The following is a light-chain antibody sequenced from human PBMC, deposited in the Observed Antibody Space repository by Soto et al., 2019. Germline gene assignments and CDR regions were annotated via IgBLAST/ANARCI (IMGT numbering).Light chain of an antibody. CDR2: NDF. Sequence: SYELTQPPSVSVAPGQTARLTWGGNNIAGKSVHWYQQKPGQAPVLVVYNDFDRPSGIPERLSGSKSGDTATLTISGVEAGDEADYSCQVWDSSRDHSVFCGGTKRTVL. CDR3: QVWDSSRDHSV. V-gene: IGLV3-21*02. CDR1: NIAGKS. J-gene: IGLJ2*01.